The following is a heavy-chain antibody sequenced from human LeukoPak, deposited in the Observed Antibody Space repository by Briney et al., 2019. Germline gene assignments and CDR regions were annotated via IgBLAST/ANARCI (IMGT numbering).Heavy chain of an antibody. D-gene: IGHD2/OR15-2a*01. CDR1: GYTFTGYY. V-gene: IGHV1-2*02. CDR3: ASLSTGSQAHFDY. Sequence: ASVKVSCKASGYTFTGYYMHWVRQAPGQGLEWMGWINPNSGGTNYAQKFQGRVTITTDESTSTAYMELSSLRSEDTAVYYCASLSTGSQAHFDYWGQGTLVTVSS. CDR2: INPNSGGT. J-gene: IGHJ4*02.